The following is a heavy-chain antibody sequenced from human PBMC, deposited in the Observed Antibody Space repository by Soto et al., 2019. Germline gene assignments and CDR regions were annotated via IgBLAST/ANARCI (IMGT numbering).Heavy chain of an antibody. D-gene: IGHD5-12*01. J-gene: IGHJ4*02. Sequence: QVQLVESGGGVVQPGRSLRLSCAASGFTFSSYGMHWVRQAPGKGLEWVAVIWYDGSNKYYADSVKGRFTISRDNSKNTLYLQMNSLRAEDTAVYYCARDEEEATIFLDYWGQGTLVTVSS. CDR2: IWYDGSNK. V-gene: IGHV3-33*01. CDR3: ARDEEEATIFLDY. CDR1: GFTFSSYG.